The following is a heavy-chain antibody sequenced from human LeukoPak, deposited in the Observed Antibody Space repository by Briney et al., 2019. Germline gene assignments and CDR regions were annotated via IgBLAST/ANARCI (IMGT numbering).Heavy chain of an antibody. Sequence: GGSLRLSCAASGFTFNNYYMHWVRQAPGKGLVWVSRIKSDGSNTNYADSVKGRFTISRDNAKNTLYLQMNSLRAEDTALYYCARGGDYAFDYWGQGTLVTV. V-gene: IGHV3-74*01. D-gene: IGHD4-17*01. CDR2: IKSDGSNT. J-gene: IGHJ4*02. CDR1: GFTFNNYY. CDR3: ARGGDYAFDY.